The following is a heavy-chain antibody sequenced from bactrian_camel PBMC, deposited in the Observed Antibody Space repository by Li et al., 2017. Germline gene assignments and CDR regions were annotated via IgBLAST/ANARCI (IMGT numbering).Heavy chain of an antibody. V-gene: IGHV3S42*01. CDR1: GFTFSTYA. J-gene: IGHJ5*01. Sequence: VQLVESGGGSVQARGSLVLSCAASGFTFSTYAMSWVRQDTGKGLEWVARIDSGGTTSYADSVKGRFTISKDNTKNTLYLQMNILKTEDTAMYYCPADRFCETPQ. CDR2: IDSGGTT. CDR3: PADRFCETPQ.